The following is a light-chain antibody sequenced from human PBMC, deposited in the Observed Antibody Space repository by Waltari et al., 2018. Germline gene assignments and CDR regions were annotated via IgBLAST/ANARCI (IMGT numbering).Light chain of an antibody. CDR2: VVS. Sequence: QSALTQPASVSGSPGQSITISCTGTSSDVGGSNYVSRSPQHPGKAPKLMIYVVSNRPSGVSNRFSGSKSGNTASLTISGLQAEDEADYYCSSYTSSSTLDVVFGGGTKLTVL. CDR3: SSYTSSSTLDVV. J-gene: IGLJ2*01. CDR1: SSDVGGSNY. V-gene: IGLV2-14*03.